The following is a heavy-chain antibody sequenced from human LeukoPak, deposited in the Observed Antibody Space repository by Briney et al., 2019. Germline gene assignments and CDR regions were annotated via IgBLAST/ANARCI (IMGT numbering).Heavy chain of an antibody. D-gene: IGHD6-13*01. CDR3: AKSTGIALRYYFDY. V-gene: IGHV3-30*02. CDR1: GFTFSSYA. CDR2: IRYDGSNK. Sequence: GGSLRLSCAASGFTFSSYAMHWVRQAPGKGLEWVAFIRYDGSNKYYADSVKGRFTTSRDNSKNTLYLQMNSLTAEDTAVYYCAKSTGIALRYYFDYWGQGTLVTVSS. J-gene: IGHJ4*02.